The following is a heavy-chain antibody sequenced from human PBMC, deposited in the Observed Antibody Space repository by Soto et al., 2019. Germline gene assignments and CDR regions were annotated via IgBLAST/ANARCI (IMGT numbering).Heavy chain of an antibody. CDR2: IYYSGST. CDR1: GGSISSGGYY. CDR3: SRLSDIHNLFDP. D-gene: IGHD3-9*01. V-gene: IGHV4-61*08. Sequence: PSETLSLTCTVSGGSISSGGYYWSWIRQHPGKGLEWIGYIYYSGSTNYNPSLKSRVTISVDTSKNQFSLKLSSVTAADTAVYYFSRLSDIHNLFDPWGKGTLVTVSS. J-gene: IGHJ5*02.